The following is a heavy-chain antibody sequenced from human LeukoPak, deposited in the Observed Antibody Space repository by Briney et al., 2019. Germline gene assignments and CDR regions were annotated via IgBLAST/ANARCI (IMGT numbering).Heavy chain of an antibody. V-gene: IGHV3-21*01. CDR1: GFTFDGYT. Sequence: GGSLRLSCAASGFTFDGYTMNWVRQAPGKGLEWVASISSRSDYIYYADTVRGRFTVSRENAKNSLSLQMNTLRAEDTATYYCARAEASVTAFDFWGQGSLVTVSS. J-gene: IGHJ4*02. CDR2: ISSRSDYI. CDR3: ARAEASVTAFDF. D-gene: IGHD2-21*02.